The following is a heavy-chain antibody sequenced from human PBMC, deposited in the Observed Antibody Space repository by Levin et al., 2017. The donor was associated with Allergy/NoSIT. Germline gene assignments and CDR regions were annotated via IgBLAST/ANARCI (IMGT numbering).Heavy chain of an antibody. CDR1: GYSFTSYW. J-gene: IGHJ6*02. D-gene: IGHD6-13*01. CDR2: IYPGDSDT. Sequence: PGESLKISCKGSGYSFTSYWIGWVRQMPGKGLEWMGIIYPGDSDTRYSPSFQGQVTISADKSISTAYLQWSSLKASDTAMYYCARDSSSSGYYYYYGMDVWGQGTTVTVSS. CDR3: ARDSSSSGYYYYYGMDV. V-gene: IGHV5-51*01.